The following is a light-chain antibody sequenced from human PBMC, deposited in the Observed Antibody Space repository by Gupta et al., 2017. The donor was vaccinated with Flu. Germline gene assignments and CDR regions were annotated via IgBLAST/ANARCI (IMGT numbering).Light chain of an antibody. CDR2: DVT. CDR1: SNDVGGYNR. Sequence: QSVLTQPLSVSGSTGQSVTISCTGTSNDVGGYNRVSCYEQRPDKAPKLILYDVTGRPSGVPDRFSGSKSGNTASLTISGLQADDEADYYCASHAGRVTWVFGTGTTVTVL. V-gene: IGLV2-11*01. CDR3: ASHAGRVTWV. J-gene: IGLJ1*01.